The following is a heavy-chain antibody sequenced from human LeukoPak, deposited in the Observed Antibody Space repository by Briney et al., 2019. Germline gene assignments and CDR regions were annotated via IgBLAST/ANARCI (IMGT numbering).Heavy chain of an antibody. J-gene: IGHJ5*02. CDR3: AKDRGDWFDP. CDR1: GFTFSSYG. V-gene: IGHV3-30*02. Sequence: GGSLRLSCAASGFTFSSYGMHWVRQAPGKGLEWVAFIRYDGSNKYYADSVKGRFTVSRDNSKNTLYLQMNSLRAEDTAVYYCAKDRGDWFDPWGQGTLVTVSS. CDR2: IRYDGSNK.